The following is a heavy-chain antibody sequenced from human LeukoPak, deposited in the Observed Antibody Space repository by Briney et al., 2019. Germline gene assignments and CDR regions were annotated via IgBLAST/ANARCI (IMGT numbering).Heavy chain of an antibody. CDR1: GGPISSSSYY. V-gene: IGHV4-39*07. Sequence: SETLSLTCTVSGGPISSSSYYWGWIRQPPGKRLEWIGSIYYSGSTYYNPSLKSRVTISVDTSKNQFSLKLSSVTAADTAVYYCARGLRDYGDYGVYYYYYYYMDVWGKGTTVTVSS. J-gene: IGHJ6*03. D-gene: IGHD4-17*01. CDR3: ARGLRDYGDYGVYYYYYYYMDV. CDR2: IYYSGST.